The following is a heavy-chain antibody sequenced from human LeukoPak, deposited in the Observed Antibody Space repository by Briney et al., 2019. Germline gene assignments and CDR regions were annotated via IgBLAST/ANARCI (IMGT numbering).Heavy chain of an antibody. V-gene: IGHV4-59*01. CDR2: IYYSGST. CDR3: ARLQYSSSWYYFDY. Sequence: PSETLSLTCTVSGGSISSYYWSWIRQPPGKGLEWIGYIYYSGSTNYNPSLKSRVTISVDTSKNQLSLKLSSVTAADTAVYYCARLQYSSSWYYFDYWGQGTLVTVSS. J-gene: IGHJ4*02. CDR1: GGSISSYY. D-gene: IGHD6-13*01.